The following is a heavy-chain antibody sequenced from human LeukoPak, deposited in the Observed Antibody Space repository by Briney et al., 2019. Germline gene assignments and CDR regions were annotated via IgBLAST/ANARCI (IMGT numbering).Heavy chain of an antibody. Sequence: PSETLSLTCTVSGGSISSYYWSWIRQPPGKGLEWIGYIYYSGSTNYNPSLKSRVTISVDTSKNHFSLKLSSVTAADTAVYYCARYEIYVGYFDYWGQGTLVTVSS. CDR1: GGSISSYY. D-gene: IGHD2-15*01. J-gene: IGHJ4*02. CDR2: IYYSGST. V-gene: IGHV4-59*08. CDR3: ARYEIYVGYFDY.